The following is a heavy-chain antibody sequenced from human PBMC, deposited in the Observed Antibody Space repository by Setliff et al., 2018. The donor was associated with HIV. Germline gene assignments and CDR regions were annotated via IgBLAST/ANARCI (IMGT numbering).Heavy chain of an antibody. J-gene: IGHJ6*03. Sequence: GGSLRLSCAASGFTFSRYGMHWVRQTPGKGLEWVAIIWYDGNNKQYADSMKGRFTISRDNSNNMLYLQMHSLRAEDTAVYYCAREESASSWGYYHYYMDVWGKGTTVTVSS. D-gene: IGHD3-16*01. CDR2: IWYDGNNK. CDR1: GFTFSRYG. V-gene: IGHV3-33*01. CDR3: AREESASSWGYYHYYMDV.